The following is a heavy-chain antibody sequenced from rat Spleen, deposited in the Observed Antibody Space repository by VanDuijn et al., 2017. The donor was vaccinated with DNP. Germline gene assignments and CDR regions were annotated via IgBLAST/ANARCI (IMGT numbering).Heavy chain of an antibody. CDR1: GFSITGYH. CDR3: ASLGRDY. V-gene: IGHV2-32*01. J-gene: IGHJ2*01. CDR2: IWSDGDT. Sequence: QVQLKESGPGLVQPSQTLSLTCTVSGFSITGYHVNWVRQSPGKGLEWMGVIWSDGDTSYKSALKSRLSISRDTSKSQVFLKMNSLQTEDTATYYCASLGRDYWGQGVMVTVSS. D-gene: IGHD5-1*01.